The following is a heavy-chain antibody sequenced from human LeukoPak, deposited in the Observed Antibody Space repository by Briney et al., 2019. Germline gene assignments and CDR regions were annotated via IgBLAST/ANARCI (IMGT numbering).Heavy chain of an antibody. J-gene: IGHJ3*02. CDR2: ISAYNGNT. V-gene: IGHV1-18*01. D-gene: IGHD2-15*01. Sequence: GASVKVSCKASGYTFTSYGISWVRQAPGQGLEWMGWISAYNGNTNYAQKLQGRVTITADKSTSTAYMELSSLRSEDTAVYYCARVTPYCSGGSCYSDWAFDIWGQGTMVTVSS. CDR1: GYTFTSYG. CDR3: ARVTPYCSGGSCYSDWAFDI.